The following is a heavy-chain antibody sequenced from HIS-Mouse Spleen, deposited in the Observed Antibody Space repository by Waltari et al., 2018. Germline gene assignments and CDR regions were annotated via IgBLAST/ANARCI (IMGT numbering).Heavy chain of an antibody. V-gene: IGHV3-7*01. J-gene: IGHJ4*02. D-gene: IGHD7-27*01. CDR2: IKQDGSEK. CDR3: ARESMTGDWVADY. CDR1: GFTFRRYW. Sequence: EVQLVESGGGLVQPGGSPRLSCAASGFTFRRYWMSWVRQAPGKGLEWVANIKQDGSEKYYVDSVKGRFTISRDNAKNSLYLQMNSLRAEDTAVYYCARESMTGDWVADYWGQGTLVTVSS.